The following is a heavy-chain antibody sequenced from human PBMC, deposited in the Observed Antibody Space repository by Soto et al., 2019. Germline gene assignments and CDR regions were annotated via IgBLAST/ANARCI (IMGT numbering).Heavy chain of an antibody. D-gene: IGHD4-17*01. Sequence: SETLSLTCAVYGGSFSGYYWSWIRQPPGKGLEWIGEINHSGSTNYNPSLKSRVTISVDTSKNQFSLKLSSVTAADTAVYYCARTMTTVTNSGGGSFDYWGQGTLVTVSS. CDR3: ARTMTTVTNSGGGSFDY. CDR2: INHSGST. J-gene: IGHJ4*02. CDR1: GGSFSGYY. V-gene: IGHV4-34*01.